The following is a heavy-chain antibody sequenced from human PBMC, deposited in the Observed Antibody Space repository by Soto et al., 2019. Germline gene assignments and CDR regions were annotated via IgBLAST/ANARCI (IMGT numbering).Heavy chain of an antibody. CDR1: GYSFPDYG. Sequence: QVQLVQSGTEVKKPGASVKVSCKTSGYSFPDYGVTWVRQAPGEGLQWMGWSAAYNDDTDYAQDFQGRVTMTTDTSTSTAYMEVRSLRSDDTAVYFCARSRSSAMVTSDYWGQGTLVTVSS. D-gene: IGHD2-2*01. CDR2: SAAYNDDT. V-gene: IGHV1-18*01. CDR3: ARSRSSAMVTSDY. J-gene: IGHJ4*02.